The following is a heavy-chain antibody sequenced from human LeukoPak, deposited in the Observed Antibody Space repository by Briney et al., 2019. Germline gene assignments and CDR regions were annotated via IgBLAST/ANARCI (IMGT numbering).Heavy chain of an antibody. CDR3: ARVQTLGGLYYYYSMDV. CDR1: VGSFSGYY. D-gene: IGHD3-16*01. V-gene: IGHV4-34*01. Sequence: ASETLSLTCAVYVGSFSGYYWSWLRQSPGEGLEWIGEINHSGTTSYNPSLESRITISADASKNQFSLRLTSVTAADTAVYYCARVQTLGGLYYYYSMDVWAKGTTVTASS. CDR2: INHSGTT. J-gene: IGHJ6*03.